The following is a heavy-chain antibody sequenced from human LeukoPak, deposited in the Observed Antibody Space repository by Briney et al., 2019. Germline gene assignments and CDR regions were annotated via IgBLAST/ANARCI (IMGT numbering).Heavy chain of an antibody. CDR2: MNPNSGNT. CDR3: ARGLGSGSYFYYYYYYMDD. V-gene: IGHV1-8*01. Sequence: ASVKVSCKASGYTFTSYDINWVRQATGQGLEWMGWMNPNSGNTGYAQKFQGRVTMTRNTSISTAYMELSSLRSEDTAVYYCARGLGSGSYFYYYYYYMDDWGKGTTVTISS. D-gene: IGHD3-10*01. J-gene: IGHJ6*03. CDR1: GYTFTSYD.